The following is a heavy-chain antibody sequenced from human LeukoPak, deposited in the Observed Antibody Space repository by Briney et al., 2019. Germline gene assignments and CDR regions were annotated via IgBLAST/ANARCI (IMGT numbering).Heavy chain of an antibody. CDR1: GFTFITYA. CDR2: ISGSSGST. J-gene: IGHJ4*02. V-gene: IGHV3-23*01. CDR3: AKGALGSSHFGLDY. Sequence: GGSLRLSCAASGFTFITYAMSWVRRAPGKGLEWVSGISGSSGSTYYADSVKGRFTISRDNSKNTLYLQMNSLRAEDTAVYYCAKGALGSSHFGLDYWGQGTLVTVSS. D-gene: IGHD6-6*01.